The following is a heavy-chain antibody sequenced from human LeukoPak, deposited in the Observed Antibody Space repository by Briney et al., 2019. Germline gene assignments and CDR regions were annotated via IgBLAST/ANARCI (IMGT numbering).Heavy chain of an antibody. D-gene: IGHD3-16*01. CDR3: NQNGGDGAFDI. CDR2: ISYDGSNK. Sequence: GGSLRLSCAASGFTFSSYGMHWVRQAPGKGLEWVAVISYDGSNKYYADSVKGRFTISRDNSKNMLYLQMNSLRAEDTAVYYCNQNGGDGAFDIWGQGTMVTVSS. V-gene: IGHV3-30*03. CDR1: GFTFSSYG. J-gene: IGHJ3*02.